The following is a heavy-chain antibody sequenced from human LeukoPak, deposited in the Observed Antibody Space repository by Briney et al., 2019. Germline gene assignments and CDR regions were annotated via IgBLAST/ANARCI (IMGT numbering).Heavy chain of an antibody. CDR3: AKVLNLVVVTGPFDY. V-gene: IGHV3-23*01. CDR1: GFTFSSYA. Sequence: GGSLRLSCAASGFTFSSYAMSWVRQAPGKGLEWVSFISGGGGSTYYADSVKGRFTISRDNSKNTLYLQMNSLRAEDTAVYYCAKVLNLVVVTGPFDYWGQGTLVTVSS. J-gene: IGHJ4*02. D-gene: IGHD2-21*02. CDR2: ISGGGGST.